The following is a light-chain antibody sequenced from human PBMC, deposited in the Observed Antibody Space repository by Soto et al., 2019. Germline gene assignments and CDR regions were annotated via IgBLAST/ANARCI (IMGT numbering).Light chain of an antibody. CDR3: QQYKSYSWT. Sequence: AIQMTQSPPSLSASVGDRVTITCRASQGIRNDLGWYQQKPGKAPKLLIYDASSLEGGVPSRFSGSGSGTEFTLTISSLQPDDFATYYCQQYKSYSWTFGQGTKVDI. CDR2: DAS. V-gene: IGKV1-13*02. J-gene: IGKJ1*01. CDR1: QGIRND.